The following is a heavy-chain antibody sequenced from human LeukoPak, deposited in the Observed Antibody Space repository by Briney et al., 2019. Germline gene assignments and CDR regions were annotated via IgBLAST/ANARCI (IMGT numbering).Heavy chain of an antibody. CDR1: GLTFGDYA. V-gene: IGHV3-23*01. Sequence: GGSLSLSCAASGLTFGDYAMSWVRQAPGKGLEWVSTISSSGRDTYYADSVKGRFTISRDNSKNTLYLQMNSLRAEDTAVFYCAKIPPGYCSAGSWYLDYWGQGTLVTVSS. D-gene: IGHD2-15*01. J-gene: IGHJ4*02. CDR2: ISSSGRDT. CDR3: AKIPPGYCSAGSWYLDY.